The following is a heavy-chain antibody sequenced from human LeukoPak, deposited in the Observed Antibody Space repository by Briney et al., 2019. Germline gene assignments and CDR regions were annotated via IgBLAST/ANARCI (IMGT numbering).Heavy chain of an antibody. J-gene: IGHJ3*02. V-gene: IGHV3-48*03. Sequence: PGGSLRLSCAASGFTFSNYAMHWVRQAPGKGLEWVSYISSSGSTIYYADSVKGRFTISRDNAKNSLYLQMNSLRAEDTAVYYCARDGLAAAGTNAFDIWGQGTMVTVSS. D-gene: IGHD6-13*01. CDR3: ARDGLAAAGTNAFDI. CDR1: GFTFSNYA. CDR2: ISSSGSTI.